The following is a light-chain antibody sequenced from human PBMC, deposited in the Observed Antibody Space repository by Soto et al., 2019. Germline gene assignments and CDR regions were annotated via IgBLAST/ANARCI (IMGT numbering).Light chain of an antibody. CDR2: RNN. CDR1: SSNIESNS. CDR3: AAWDDRLSGRV. V-gene: IGLV1-47*01. J-gene: IGLJ3*02. Sequence: QPVLPQPPSASGTPGQSLTISCSGSSSNIESNSVYWYQHLPGTAPKLLIYRNNQRPSGVPDRFSGSKSGTSASLDISGLRSEDEADYYCAAWDDRLSGRVFGGGTKLTVL.